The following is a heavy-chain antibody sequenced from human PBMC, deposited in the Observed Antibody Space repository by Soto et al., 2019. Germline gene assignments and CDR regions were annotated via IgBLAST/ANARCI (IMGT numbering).Heavy chain of an antibody. D-gene: IGHD6-13*01. CDR3: ARNIAAIGTLYHYYYVMDV. CDR1: GYTFTDYL. J-gene: IGHJ6*02. Sequence: QVQLVQSGAEVKKPGASMKVSCKASGYTFTDYLIHWVRQAPGQRPQWMGWINTVNGNTRYSQKFQGRATITRDTSASTAYMELSSLTSEDTAVYYCARNIAAIGTLYHYYYVMDVWGQGTTVTVSS. CDR2: INTVNGNT. V-gene: IGHV1-3*04.